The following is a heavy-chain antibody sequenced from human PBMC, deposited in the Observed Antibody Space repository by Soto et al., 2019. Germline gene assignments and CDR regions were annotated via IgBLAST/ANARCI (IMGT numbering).Heavy chain of an antibody. Sequence: ASVKVSCKASGGTFSSYAISWVRQAPGQGLEWMGWISAYNGNTNYAQKLQGRVTMTTDTSTSTAYMELRSLRSDDTAVYYCARDRYYYGSGSYSDYGMDVWGQGTTVTVSS. CDR3: ARDRYYYGSGSYSDYGMDV. D-gene: IGHD3-10*01. CDR1: GGTFSSYA. CDR2: ISAYNGNT. V-gene: IGHV1-18*01. J-gene: IGHJ6*02.